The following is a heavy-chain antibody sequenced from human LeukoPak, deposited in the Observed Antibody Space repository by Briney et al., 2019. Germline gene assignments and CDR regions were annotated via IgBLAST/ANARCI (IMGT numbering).Heavy chain of an antibody. CDR3: ARPAPCSTSCPHYYYYGMDV. CDR1: GFTFSSYG. D-gene: IGHD2-2*01. J-gene: IGHJ6*02. V-gene: IGHV3-33*01. Sequence: GRSLRLSCAASGFTFSSYGMHWVRQAPGKGLEWVAVIWYDGSNKYYADSVKGRFTISRDNSKNTLYLQMNGLRAEDTAVYYCARPAPCSTSCPHYYYYGMDVWGQGTTVTVSS. CDR2: IWYDGSNK.